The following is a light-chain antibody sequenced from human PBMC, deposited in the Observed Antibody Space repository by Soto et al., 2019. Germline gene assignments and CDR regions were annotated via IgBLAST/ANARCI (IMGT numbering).Light chain of an antibody. CDR1: QSISSY. Sequence: DIQMTQSPSSLSASVGDRVTITCRASQSISSYLNWYEQKPAKAPKLLIYAASSLQSGVPSRFSGSGSGTDFTLTISSLQPDDFATYYCQQSYSTLWTFGQGTKVEIK. V-gene: IGKV1-39*01. CDR3: QQSYSTLWT. J-gene: IGKJ1*01. CDR2: AAS.